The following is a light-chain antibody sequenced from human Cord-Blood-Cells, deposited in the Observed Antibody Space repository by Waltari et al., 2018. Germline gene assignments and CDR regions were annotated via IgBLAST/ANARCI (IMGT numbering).Light chain of an antibody. V-gene: IGLV1-47*01. Sequence: QSVLTQPPSASGTPGQRVTISCSGSSSNIGSNYVYWYQQLPGTAPKLLIYRNIQRPSGVPDRFSGSKSGTSASLAISGLRSEDEADYYCAAWDDSLSGPVVFGGGTKLTVL. J-gene: IGLJ2*01. CDR1: SSNIGSNY. CDR3: AAWDDSLSGPVV. CDR2: RNI.